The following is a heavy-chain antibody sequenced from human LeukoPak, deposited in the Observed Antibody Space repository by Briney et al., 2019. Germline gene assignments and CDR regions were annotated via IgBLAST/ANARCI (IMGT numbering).Heavy chain of an antibody. J-gene: IGHJ4*02. Sequence: GGSLRLSCAASGFTFSNHGMHWVRQAPGKGLEWVAFIRYDGTNEYYADSVKGRFTISRDNSKNTLYLQMNSLRAEDTAVYYCAKGTLDIVVVPAAPKVYYFDYWGQGTLVTVSS. D-gene: IGHD2-2*01. CDR2: IRYDGTNE. V-gene: IGHV3-30*02. CDR3: AKGTLDIVVVPAAPKVYYFDY. CDR1: GFTFSNHG.